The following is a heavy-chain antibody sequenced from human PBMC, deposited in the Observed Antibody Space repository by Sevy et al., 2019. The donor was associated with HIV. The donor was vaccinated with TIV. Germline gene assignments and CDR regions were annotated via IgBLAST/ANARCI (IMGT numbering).Heavy chain of an antibody. J-gene: IGHJ4*02. CDR2: ISYDGSNK. V-gene: IGHV3-30-3*01. CDR3: VRAMITFPGAPNDY. Sequence: GGSLRLSCAASGFTFSSYAMHGVRQAPGKGLEWVAVISYDGSNKYYADSVKGRFTISRDNSKNTLYLQMNSLRAEDTAVYYCVRAMITFPGAPNDYWGQGTLVTVSS. D-gene: IGHD3-16*01. CDR1: GFTFSSYA.